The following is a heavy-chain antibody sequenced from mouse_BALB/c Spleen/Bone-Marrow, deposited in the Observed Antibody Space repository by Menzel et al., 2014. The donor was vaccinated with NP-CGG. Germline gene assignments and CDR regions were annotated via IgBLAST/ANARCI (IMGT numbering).Heavy chain of an antibody. V-gene: IGHV1-22*01. CDR3: ARSLDGYYDY. CDR2: INPYNGGT. Sequence: EVQLQQSGPELVKPGASVKMSCKTSGYTFTEYTMHWVKQSRGESLQWIGGINPYNGGTTYNQKFKGKATLTVDKSSSTAYMELRSLTSEDSAVYYCARSLDGYYDYWGQGTTLTVSS. J-gene: IGHJ2*01. D-gene: IGHD2-3*01. CDR1: GYTFTEYT.